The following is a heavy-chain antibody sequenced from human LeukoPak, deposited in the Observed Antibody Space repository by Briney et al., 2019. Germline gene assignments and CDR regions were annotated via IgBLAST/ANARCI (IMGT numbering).Heavy chain of an antibody. CDR3: ARDLGRITMVRGVTSQNDY. CDR2: INPNSGDT. D-gene: IGHD3-10*01. CDR1: GYTFTGYY. J-gene: IGHJ4*02. V-gene: IGHV1-2*02. Sequence: ASVKVSCKASGYTFTGYYMHWVRQAPGQGLEWMGWINPNSGDTNYAQKFQGRVTMTRDTPISTAYMELSRLRSDDTAVYYCARDLGRITMVRGVTSQNDYWGQGTLVTVSS.